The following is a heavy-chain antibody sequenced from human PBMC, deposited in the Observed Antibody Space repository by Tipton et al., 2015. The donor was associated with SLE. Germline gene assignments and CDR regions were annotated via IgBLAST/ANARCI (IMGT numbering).Heavy chain of an antibody. CDR1: GFSFDDYA. Sequence: SLRLSCAASGFSFDDYAMHWVRQAPGKGLEWVSRITWNSYNVDYADSVKGRFTISRDNAKNSLYLQMNSLRPEDTAIYYCARSYYMDVWGKGTTVTVSS. J-gene: IGHJ6*03. CDR3: ARSYYMDV. V-gene: IGHV3-9*01. CDR2: ITWNSYNV. D-gene: IGHD3-10*01.